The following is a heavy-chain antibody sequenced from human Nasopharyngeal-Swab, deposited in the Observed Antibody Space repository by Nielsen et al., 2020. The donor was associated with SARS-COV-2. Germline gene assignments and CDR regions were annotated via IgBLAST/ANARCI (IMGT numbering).Heavy chain of an antibody. V-gene: IGHV3-23*01. CDR3: ANRMPTVGATRYYCFDS. Sequence: GASLEISCAGSGFSFSSYAMSWVRQAPGKGLEWVSTISGSGGSTYYADSVKGRFTISRDNSKNTLYLQMSSLRAEDTAVYYCANRMPTVGATRYYCFDSWGQGTLVTVSS. D-gene: IGHD1-26*01. CDR1: GFSFSSYA. J-gene: IGHJ4*02. CDR2: ISGSGGST.